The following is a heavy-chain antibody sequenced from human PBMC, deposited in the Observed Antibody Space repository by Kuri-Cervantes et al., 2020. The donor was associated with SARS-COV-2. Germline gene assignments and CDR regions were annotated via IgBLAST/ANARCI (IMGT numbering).Heavy chain of an antibody. V-gene: IGHV1-18*01. D-gene: IGHD1-14*01. Sequence: ASVKVSCKASGYTFTSYGISWVRQAPGQGLEWMGWISAYNGNTNYAQKFQGRVTITADESTSTAYMELSSLRSEDTAVYYCATAYRGLGDWYFDLWGRGTLVTVSS. J-gene: IGHJ2*01. CDR1: GYTFTSYG. CDR2: ISAYNGNT. CDR3: ATAYRGLGDWYFDL.